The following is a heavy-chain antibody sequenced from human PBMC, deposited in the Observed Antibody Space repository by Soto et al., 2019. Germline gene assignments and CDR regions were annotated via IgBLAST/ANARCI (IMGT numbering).Heavy chain of an antibody. V-gene: IGHV2-5*02. CDR1: GFSLSTSGVG. J-gene: IGHJ5*02. Sequence: SGPTLVNPTQTLTLTCTFSGFSLSTSGVGVGWIRQPPGKALGWLALIYWADDKRYSPSLESGLTITKDTSKNPLLITMTNLNPVDTATYSCPHAYPHTVLRVFVSGRFDPWGQGTLVTVSS. CDR3: PHAYPHTVLRVFVSGRFDP. CDR2: IYWADDK. D-gene: IGHD4-17*01.